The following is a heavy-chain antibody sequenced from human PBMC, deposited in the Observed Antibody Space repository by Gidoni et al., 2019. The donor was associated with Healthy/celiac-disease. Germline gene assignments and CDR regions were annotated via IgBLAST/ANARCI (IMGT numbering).Heavy chain of an antibody. V-gene: IGHV3-48*03. J-gene: IGHJ4*02. D-gene: IGHD3-22*01. Sequence: EVQLVESGGGLVPPGGSLRLSCAASGFTFSSYEMNWVRQAPGKGLEWVSYISSSGSTIYYADSVKGRFTISRDNAKNSLYLQMNSLRAEDTAVYYCARVPMRYDSSGSLYWGQGTLVTVSS. CDR2: ISSSGSTI. CDR3: ARVPMRYDSSGSLY. CDR1: GFTFSSYE.